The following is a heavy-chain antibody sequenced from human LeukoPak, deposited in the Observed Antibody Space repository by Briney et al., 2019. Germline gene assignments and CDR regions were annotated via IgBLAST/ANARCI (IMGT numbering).Heavy chain of an antibody. CDR2: ISAYNGNT. J-gene: IGHJ5*02. Sequence: ASVKVSCKASGYTFTSYGVSWVRQAPGQGLEWMGWISAYNGNTNYAQKLQGRVTMTTDTSTSTAYMELRSLRSDDTAVYYCARETVDYGWFDPWGQGTLVTVSS. V-gene: IGHV1-18*01. CDR1: GYTFTSYG. D-gene: IGHD3-16*01. CDR3: ARETVDYGWFDP.